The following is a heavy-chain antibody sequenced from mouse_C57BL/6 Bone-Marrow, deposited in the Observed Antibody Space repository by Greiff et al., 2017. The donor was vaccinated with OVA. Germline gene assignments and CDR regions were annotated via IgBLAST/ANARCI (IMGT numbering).Heavy chain of an antibody. Sequence: VQLQQSGAELVRPGTSVKLSCKASGYTFTSYWMHWVKQRPGQGLEWIGVIDPSDSYTNYNQKFKGKATLTVDTSSSTAYMQLSSLTSEDSAVYYCARDDGYYGYAMDYWGQGTSVTVSS. D-gene: IGHD2-3*01. J-gene: IGHJ4*01. V-gene: IGHV1-59*01. CDR2: IDPSDSYT. CDR3: ARDDGYYGYAMDY. CDR1: GYTFTSYW.